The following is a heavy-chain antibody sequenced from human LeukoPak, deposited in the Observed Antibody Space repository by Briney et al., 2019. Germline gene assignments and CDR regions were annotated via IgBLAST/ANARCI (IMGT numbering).Heavy chain of an antibody. CDR3: AREGEGIAAAGTG. D-gene: IGHD6-13*01. CDR1: GGSISSSSYY. CDR2: IYYSGST. Sequence: SETLSLTCTVSGGSISSSSYYWGWLRQPPGKGLEWIGSIYYSGSTYYNPSLKSRVTISVDTSKNQFSLKLSSVTAADTAVYYCAREGEGIAAAGTGWGQGTLVTVSS. V-gene: IGHV4-39*07. J-gene: IGHJ4*02.